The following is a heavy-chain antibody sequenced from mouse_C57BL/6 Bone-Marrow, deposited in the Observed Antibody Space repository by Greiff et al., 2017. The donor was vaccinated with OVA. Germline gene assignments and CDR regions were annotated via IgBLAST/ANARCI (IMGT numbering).Heavy chain of an antibody. Sequence: EVKVVESGGDLVKPGGSLKLSCAASGFTFSSYGMSWVRQTPDKRLEWVATISSGGSYTYYPDSVKGRFTISRDNAKNTLYLQMSSLKSEDTAMYCCARHLLLRDYWGQGTTLTVSS. D-gene: IGHD1-1*01. V-gene: IGHV5-6*01. J-gene: IGHJ2*01. CDR2: ISSGGSYT. CDR3: ARHLLLRDY. CDR1: GFTFSSYG.